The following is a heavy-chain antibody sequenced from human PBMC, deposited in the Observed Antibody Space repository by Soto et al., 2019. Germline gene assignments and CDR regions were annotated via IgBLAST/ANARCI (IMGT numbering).Heavy chain of an antibody. Sequence: GGSLRLSCAASGFTISSYAMSWVRQAPGKGLEWVSAISGSGGSTYYADSVKGRFTISRDNSKNTLYLQMNSLRAEDTAVYYCAKVSNYDISPWDYWGQGTLVTVSS. CDR3: AKVSNYDISPWDY. V-gene: IGHV3-23*01. CDR2: ISGSGGST. J-gene: IGHJ4*02. D-gene: IGHD3-9*01. CDR1: GFTISSYA.